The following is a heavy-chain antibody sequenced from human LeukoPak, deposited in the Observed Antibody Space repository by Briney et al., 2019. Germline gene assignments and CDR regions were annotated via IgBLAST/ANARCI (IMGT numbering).Heavy chain of an antibody. J-gene: IGHJ4*02. D-gene: IGHD2-15*01. V-gene: IGHV3-9*01. CDR3: IKEKKGSRFTAFDF. Sequence: PEGSLRLSCAASGFTFDDYAMHWVRQVSGTGLEWVSGINWNSDTIGYADSVKGRFTISRDNAKNSLYLQMSSLRTEDTALYSCIKEKKGSRFTAFDFWGQGTLVTVSS. CDR1: GFTFDDYA. CDR2: INWNSDTI.